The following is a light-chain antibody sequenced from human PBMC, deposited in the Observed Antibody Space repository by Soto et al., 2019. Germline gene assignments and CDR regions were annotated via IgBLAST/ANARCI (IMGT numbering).Light chain of an antibody. CDR2: DAS. V-gene: IGKV1-5*01. CDR3: QQYESYSPWT. Sequence: DIQMTQSPSTLSASIGDRVTITCRASQSVRRWLAWFQQKPGKAPRLLMYDASRLDSGVPSRFSGSGSGTEFTLTISSLQPDDFATYYCQQYESYSPWTFGQGTKVDIK. CDR1: QSVRRW. J-gene: IGKJ1*01.